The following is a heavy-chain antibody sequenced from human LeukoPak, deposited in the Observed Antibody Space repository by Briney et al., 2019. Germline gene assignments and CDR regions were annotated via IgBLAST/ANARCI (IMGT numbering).Heavy chain of an antibody. CDR3: ARVSRVGAIGDY. CDR1: GGSISSSSYY. V-gene: IGHV4-39*07. CDR2: IYYSGST. Sequence: SETLSLTCTVSGGSISSSSYYWGWIRQPPGKGLEWIGSIYYSGSTYYNPSLKSRVTISVDTSKNQFSLKLSSETAADTAVYYCARVSRVGAIGDYWGQGTLVTVSS. J-gene: IGHJ4*02. D-gene: IGHD1-26*01.